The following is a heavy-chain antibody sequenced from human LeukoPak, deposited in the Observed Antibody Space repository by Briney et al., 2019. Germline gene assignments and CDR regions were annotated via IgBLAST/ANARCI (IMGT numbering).Heavy chain of an antibody. CDR3: ATASVPSAIDAFDI. CDR2: FDPEDGET. V-gene: IGHV1-24*01. D-gene: IGHD2-2*02. Sequence: ASVKVSCKVSGYTLAELSMHWVRQAPGKGLEWMGGFDPEDGETIYAQKFQGRVTITEDTSTDTTYMELSSLRSEDTAVYYCATASVPSAIDAFDIWGQGTMVTVSS. CDR1: GYTLAELS. J-gene: IGHJ3*02.